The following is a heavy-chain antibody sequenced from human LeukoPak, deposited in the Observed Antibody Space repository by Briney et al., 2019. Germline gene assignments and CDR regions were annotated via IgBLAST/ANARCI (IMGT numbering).Heavy chain of an antibody. D-gene: IGHD3-9*01. CDR1: GYTLTSYG. V-gene: IGHV1-18*01. Sequence: ASVKVSCKASGYTLTSYGISWVRQAPGQGLEWMGWISAYNGNTNYAQKLQGRVTMTTDTSTSTAYMELRSLRSDDTAVYYCARDRQALRYFDWLLKSYYYYYMDVWGKGTTVTVSS. CDR2: ISAYNGNT. CDR3: ARDRQALRYFDWLLKSYYYYYMDV. J-gene: IGHJ6*03.